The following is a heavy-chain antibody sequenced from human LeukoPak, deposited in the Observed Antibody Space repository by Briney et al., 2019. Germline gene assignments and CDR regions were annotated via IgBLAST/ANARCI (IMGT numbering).Heavy chain of an antibody. V-gene: IGHV1-2*02. D-gene: IGHD3-16*02. CDR3: ARSAGLKSTYYDYVWVSYRYPFDFDY. CDR1: GYTFTGYY. Sequence: ASVKVSCKASGYTFTGYYMHWVRQAPGQGLEWMGWINPNSGGTNYAQKFQGRVTMTRDTSISTAYMELSRLRSDDTAVYYCARSAGLKSTYYDYVWVSYRYPFDFDYWGQGTLVTVSS. J-gene: IGHJ4*02. CDR2: INPNSGGT.